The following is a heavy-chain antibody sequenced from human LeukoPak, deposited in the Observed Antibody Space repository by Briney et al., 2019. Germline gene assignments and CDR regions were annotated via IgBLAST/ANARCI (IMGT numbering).Heavy chain of an antibody. J-gene: IGHJ4*02. CDR3: ARGEVVVVPAAIARKNPPYYFDY. Sequence: GGSLRLSCPPSGFTFSSYAMHWVRQAPGKGLEWVAVISNIGSNKYYADSVKGRFTISRDNSKNTLYLQMNSLRAEDTAVYYCARGEVVVVPAAIARKNPPYYFDYWGQGTLVTVSS. V-gene: IGHV3-30-3*01. CDR2: ISNIGSNK. CDR1: GFTFSSYA. D-gene: IGHD2-2*01.